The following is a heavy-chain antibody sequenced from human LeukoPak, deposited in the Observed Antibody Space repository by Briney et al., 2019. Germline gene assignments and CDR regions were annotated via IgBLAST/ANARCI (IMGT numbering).Heavy chain of an antibody. CDR1: GGSFSGYY. CDR3: ARRGYSIAARTYYFDY. V-gene: IGHV4-34*01. J-gene: IGHJ4*02. Sequence: SETLSLTCAVYGGSFSGYYWGWIRQPPGKGLEWIGEINHSGSTNYNPSLKSRVTISVDTSKNQFSLKLSSVTAADTAVYYCARRGYSIAARTYYFDYWGQGTLVTVSS. D-gene: IGHD6-6*01. CDR2: INHSGST.